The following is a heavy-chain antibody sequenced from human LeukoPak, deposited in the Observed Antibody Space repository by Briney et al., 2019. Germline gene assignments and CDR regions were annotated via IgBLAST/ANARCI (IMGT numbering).Heavy chain of an antibody. CDR1: GYSFTSYW. D-gene: IGHD6-6*01. J-gene: IGHJ5*02. CDR3: ARHLYGSSSSWFDP. V-gene: IGHV5-10-1*01. Sequence: GESLKIPCKGSGYSFTSYWISWVRPMPGKGLEWMGRIDPSDSYTNYSPSFQGHVTISADKSISTAYLQWSSLKASDTAMYYCARHLYGSSSSWFDPWGQGTLVTVSS. CDR2: IDPSDSYT.